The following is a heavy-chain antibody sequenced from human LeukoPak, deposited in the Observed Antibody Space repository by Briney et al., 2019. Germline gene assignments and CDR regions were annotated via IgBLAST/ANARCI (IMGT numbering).Heavy chain of an antibody. V-gene: IGHV1-69*06. CDR1: GGTFSSYA. CDR3: AAYGSGRYEPSREDY. J-gene: IGHJ4*02. Sequence: ASVKLSCKASGGTFSSYAISWVRQAPGQGLEWMGGIIPIFGTANYTQKFQGRVTITADKSTSTAYMELSSLRSEDTAVYYCAAYGSGRYEPSREDYWGQGTLVTVSS. D-gene: IGHD3-10*01. CDR2: IIPIFGTA.